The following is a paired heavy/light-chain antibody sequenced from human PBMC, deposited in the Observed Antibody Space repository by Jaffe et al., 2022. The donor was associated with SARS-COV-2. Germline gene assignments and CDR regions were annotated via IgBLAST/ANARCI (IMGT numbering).Heavy chain of an antibody. CDR2: IYYDGRT. CDR3: ARVVDY. CDR1: GDSINSGYY. D-gene: IGHD2-2*01. Sequence: QVQLQESGPGLVKPSETLSLNCTVSGDSINSGYYWGWIRQPPGKGLEWIGSIYYDGRTYYNPSLKSRVTISVDTSKNQFSLKVSSATAADTAVYYCARVVDYWGQGTLVTVSS. J-gene: IGHJ4*02. V-gene: IGHV4-38-2*02.
Light chain of an antibody. CDR1: QSVSTSY. J-gene: IGKJ2*01. CDR3: QQYGTSPYT. Sequence: EIVLTQSPGTLSLSPGERATLSCRASQSVSTSYLAWHQQKPGQAPRLLIYAASSRATGIPDRFSGSGSGTDFTLTISRLEPEDFAVYYCQQYGTSPYTFGQGTKLEIK. V-gene: IGKV3-20*01. CDR2: AAS.